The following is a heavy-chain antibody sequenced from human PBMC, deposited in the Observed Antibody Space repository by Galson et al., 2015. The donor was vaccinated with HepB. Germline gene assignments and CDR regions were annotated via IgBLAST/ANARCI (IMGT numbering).Heavy chain of an antibody. CDR3: ARGGSTTYGSGSYYNNWFDP. V-gene: IGHV3-74*01. CDR1: GFTFSSYW. D-gene: IGHD3-10*01. CDR2: INSDGSST. J-gene: IGHJ5*02. Sequence: SLRLSCAASGFTFSSYWMHWVRQAPGKGLVWVSRINSDGSSTSYADSVKGRFTISRDNAKNTLYLQMNSLRAEDTAVYYCARGGSTTYGSGSYYNNWFDPWGQGTLVTVSS.